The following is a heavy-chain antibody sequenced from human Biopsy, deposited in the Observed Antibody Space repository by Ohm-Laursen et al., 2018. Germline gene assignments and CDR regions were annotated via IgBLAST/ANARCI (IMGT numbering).Heavy chain of an antibody. D-gene: IGHD6-19*01. Sequence: GTLSLTCTVSDGSINSYYWNWIRQPPGKRLEWIGNIYYSGSTNFNPSLESQVTMSVDMPKNQFSLKLSSVTAADTAIYYCARGMRSSGWPYFDSWGQGTLVTVSS. V-gene: IGHV4-59*01. J-gene: IGHJ4*02. CDR2: IYYSGST. CDR1: DGSINSYY. CDR3: ARGMRSSGWPYFDS.